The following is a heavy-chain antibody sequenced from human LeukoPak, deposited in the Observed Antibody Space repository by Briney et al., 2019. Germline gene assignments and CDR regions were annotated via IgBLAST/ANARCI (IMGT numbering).Heavy chain of an antibody. CDR3: ARVVCSPYYDFWSGSYYFDY. Sequence: ASVKVSCKASGYTSTSYSISWVRQAPGQGLEWMGWISAYNGNTNYAQKLQGRVTMTTDTSTSTAYMELRSLRSDDTAVYYCARVVCSPYYDFWSGSYYFDYRGQGTLVTVSS. CDR2: ISAYNGNT. J-gene: IGHJ4*02. CDR1: GYTSTSYS. V-gene: IGHV1-18*01. D-gene: IGHD3-3*01.